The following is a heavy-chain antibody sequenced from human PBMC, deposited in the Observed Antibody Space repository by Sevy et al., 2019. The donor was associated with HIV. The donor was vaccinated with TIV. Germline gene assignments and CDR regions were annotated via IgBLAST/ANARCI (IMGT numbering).Heavy chain of an antibody. CDR1: GFTFNGYT. V-gene: IGHV3-21*06. D-gene: IGHD6-25*01. CDR3: ARDRGAGYPADHYFEH. CDR2: ISRDSTKV. J-gene: IGHJ4*02. Sequence: GGSLRLSCEASGFTFNGYTMDWVRQAPGKGLEWVASISRDSTKVYYGDSMRGRFTISRDNAKNAVYLHLGSLGVDDTGVYHCARDRGAGYPADHYFEHWGLGVLVTVSS.